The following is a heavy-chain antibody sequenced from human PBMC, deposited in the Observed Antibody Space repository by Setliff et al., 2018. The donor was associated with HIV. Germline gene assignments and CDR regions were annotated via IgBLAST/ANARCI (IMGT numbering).Heavy chain of an antibody. CDR2: FDPEDGET. V-gene: IGHV1-24*01. CDR1: GGTFSSYV. D-gene: IGHD2-2*01. Sequence: ASVKVSCKASGGTFSSYVISWVRQAPGKGLEWMGGFDPEDGETIYAQKFQGRVTMTEDTSTDTAYMELSSLRSEDTAVYYCATLYCSSTSCSWAAFDIWGQGTMVTVSS. J-gene: IGHJ3*02. CDR3: ATLYCSSTSCSWAAFDI.